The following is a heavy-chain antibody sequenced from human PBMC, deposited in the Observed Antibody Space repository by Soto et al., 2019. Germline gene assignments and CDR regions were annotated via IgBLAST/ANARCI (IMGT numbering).Heavy chain of an antibody. CDR2: IYYSGST. CDR1: GGSISSGGYY. D-gene: IGHD3-10*01. V-gene: IGHV4-31*03. J-gene: IGHJ5*02. CDR3: ASWGFGELLNWFDP. Sequence: QVQLQESGPGLVKPSQTLSLTCTVSGGSISSGGYYWSWIRQHPGKGLEWIGYIYYSGSTYYNPSLKSRVTISVDTSKNQCSLKLSSVTAADTTVYYCASWGFGELLNWFDPWGQGTLVTVSS.